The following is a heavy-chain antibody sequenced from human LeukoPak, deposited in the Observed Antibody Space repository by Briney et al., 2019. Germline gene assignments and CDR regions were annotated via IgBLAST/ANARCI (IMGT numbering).Heavy chain of an antibody. J-gene: IGHJ4*02. CDR2: ISYDGSNK. D-gene: IGHD3-22*01. CDR1: GFTFSSYG. V-gene: IGHV3-30*18. CDR3: AKDRYDSSEGWIDY. Sequence: GGSLRLSCAASGFTFSSYGMHWVRQAPGKGLEWVAVISYDGSNKYYADSVKGRFTISRDNSKNTLYLQMNSLRAEDTAVYYCAKDRYDSSEGWIDYWGQGTLVTVSS.